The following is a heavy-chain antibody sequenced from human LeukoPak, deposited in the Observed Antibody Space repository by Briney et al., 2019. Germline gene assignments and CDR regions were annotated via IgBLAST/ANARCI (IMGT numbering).Heavy chain of an antibody. CDR2: IYYSGST. CDR1: GGSISSSSYY. V-gene: IGHV4-39*01. J-gene: IGHJ4*02. CDR3: ARSAGEYSSGLFDY. Sequence: SETLPLTCTVSGGSISSSSYYWGWIRQPPGKGLEWIGSIYYSGSTYYNPSLKSRVTISVDTSKNQFSLKLSSVTAADTAVYYCARSAGEYSSGLFDYWGQGTLVTVSS. D-gene: IGHD6-19*01.